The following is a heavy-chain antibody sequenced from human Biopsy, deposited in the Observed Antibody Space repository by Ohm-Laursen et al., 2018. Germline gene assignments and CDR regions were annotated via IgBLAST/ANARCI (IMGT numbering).Heavy chain of an antibody. CDR1: GGSFSTYY. Sequence: SDTLSLTCSVSGGSFSTYYWTWIRQPPGKGLEWIACIDYRGSTNYNPSLKSRVSISIDTSKNQLSLRLNSVTAADTAVYYCARATNSTGWPYYYFYGMDVWGQGTTVTVSS. CDR3: ARATNSTGWPYYYFYGMDV. D-gene: IGHD2/OR15-2a*01. V-gene: IGHV4-59*07. J-gene: IGHJ6*02. CDR2: IDYRGST.